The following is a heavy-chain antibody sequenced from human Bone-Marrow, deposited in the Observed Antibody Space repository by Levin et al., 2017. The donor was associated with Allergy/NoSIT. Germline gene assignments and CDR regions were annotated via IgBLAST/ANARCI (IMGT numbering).Heavy chain of an antibody. CDR3: ARDDGYSGDVWESQVGGDPTRTRPRFAFDI. D-gene: IGHD5-12*01. CDR1: GFTFNHYA. CDR2: ISYDGINK. V-gene: IGHV3-30*04. Sequence: PGGSLRLSCAASGFTFNHYALHWVRQTPDKGLEWVTVISYDGINKYYADSVRGRFTISRDNSKNILYLEMNSLRVEDTAVYYCARDDGYSGDVWESQVGGDPTRTRPRFAFDIWGQGTPVTVSS. J-gene: IGHJ3*02.